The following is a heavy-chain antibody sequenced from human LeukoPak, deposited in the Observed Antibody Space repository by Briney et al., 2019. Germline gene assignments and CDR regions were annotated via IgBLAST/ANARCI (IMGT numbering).Heavy chain of an antibody. CDR1: GFTFISYG. V-gene: IGHV3-23*01. CDR2: LCGGGVST. J-gene: IGHJ1*01. D-gene: IGHD2-2*01. CDR3: AKAGPRVVPAAMLSWYFQH. Sequence: GGTLRLSCAASGFTFISYGISWVRQAPGKGLEWVSALCGGGVSTYYADSVKGRFTLSTDNSKNKLYMQMKSLRAEDTRLYFSAKAGPRVVPAAMLSWYFQHWGQGTLVTVSS.